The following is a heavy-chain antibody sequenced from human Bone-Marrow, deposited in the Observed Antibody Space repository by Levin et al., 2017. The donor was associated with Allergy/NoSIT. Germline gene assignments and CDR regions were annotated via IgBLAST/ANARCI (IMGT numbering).Heavy chain of an antibody. J-gene: IGHJ4*02. D-gene: IGHD3-10*01. Sequence: PGGSLRLSCVASGFAFSSYNMNWVRQAPGKGLEWVSSIGSSSFTFYAESVKGRFSISRDDAKSSLYLQMNSLGAEDTAVYYCARDPQNYYYGSGSYRGHWGQGTPVTVSS. CDR3: ARDPQNYYYGSGSYRGH. CDR2: IGSSSFT. V-gene: IGHV3-21*01. CDR1: GFAFSSYN.